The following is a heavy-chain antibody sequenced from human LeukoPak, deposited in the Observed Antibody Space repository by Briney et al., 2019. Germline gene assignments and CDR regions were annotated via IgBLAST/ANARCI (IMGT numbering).Heavy chain of an antibody. D-gene: IGHD3-10*01. CDR1: GFTFSSYE. Sequence: PGGSLRLSCAASGFTFSSYEMNWVRQAPGKGLEWVSYISSSGSTIYYADSVKGRFTISRDNAKNSLYLQMNSLRAEDTAVYYCARHYYGSGSYYRYNWFDPWGQATLVTVSS. CDR2: ISSSGSTI. CDR3: ARHYYGSGSYYRYNWFDP. J-gene: IGHJ5*02. V-gene: IGHV3-48*03.